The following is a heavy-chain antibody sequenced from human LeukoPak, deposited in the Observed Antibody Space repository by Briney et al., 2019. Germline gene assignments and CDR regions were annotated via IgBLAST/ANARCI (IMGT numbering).Heavy chain of an antibody. CDR3: ARAYYYDSSGYYERWSGESE. Sequence: SETLSLTCTVSGGSISSGSYYWSWIRQPAGKGLEWIGRIYTSGSTNHNPSLKSRVTISVDTSKNQFSLKLSSVTAADTAVYYCARAYYYDSSGYYERWSGESEWGQGTLVTVSS. CDR1: GGSISSGSYY. D-gene: IGHD3-22*01. V-gene: IGHV4-61*02. CDR2: IYTSGST. J-gene: IGHJ4*02.